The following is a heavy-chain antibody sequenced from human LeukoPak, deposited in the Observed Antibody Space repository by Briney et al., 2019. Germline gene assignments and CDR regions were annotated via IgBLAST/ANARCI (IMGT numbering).Heavy chain of an antibody. CDR1: GGSNSSGGYY. Sequence: SETLSLTGTVSGGSNSSGGYYWSWIRQPPGKGLEWIGYIYHSGSTYYNPSLKSRVTISVDRSKNQFSLKLSSVTAADTAVYYCAKNIAAAGQSAFDIWGQGTMVTVSS. CDR3: AKNIAAAGQSAFDI. CDR2: IYHSGST. J-gene: IGHJ3*02. V-gene: IGHV4-30-2*01. D-gene: IGHD6-13*01.